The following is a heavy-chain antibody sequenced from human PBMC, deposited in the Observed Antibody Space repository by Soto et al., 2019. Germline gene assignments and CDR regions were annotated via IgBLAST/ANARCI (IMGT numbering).Heavy chain of an antibody. CDR2: ISSSSSTI. D-gene: IGHD2-15*01. CDR1: GFTFSSYS. V-gene: IGHV3-48*01. J-gene: IGHJ6*02. CDR3: ARDGCSGGSCYSWYYYYGMDV. Sequence: EVQLVESGGGLVQPGGSLRLSCAASGFTFSSYSMNWVRQAPGKGLEWVSYISSSSSTIYYADSVKGRFTISRDNAKNSLYLQMNSLSAEDTAVYYCARDGCSGGSCYSWYYYYGMDVWGQGTTVTVSS.